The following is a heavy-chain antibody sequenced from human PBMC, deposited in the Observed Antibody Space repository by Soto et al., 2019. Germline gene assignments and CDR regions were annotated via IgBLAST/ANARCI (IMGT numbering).Heavy chain of an antibody. CDR3: ATDSYYYDSSGYLYGMDV. D-gene: IGHD3-22*01. J-gene: IGHJ6*02. CDR1: GYTFTSYG. Sequence: ASVKVSCKXSGYTFTSYGISWVRQAPGQGLEWMGWISAYNGSTNYAQKLQGRVTMTTDTSTSTAYMELRSLRSDDTAVYYCATDSYYYDSSGYLYGMDVWGQGTTVTVSS. V-gene: IGHV1-18*01. CDR2: ISAYNGST.